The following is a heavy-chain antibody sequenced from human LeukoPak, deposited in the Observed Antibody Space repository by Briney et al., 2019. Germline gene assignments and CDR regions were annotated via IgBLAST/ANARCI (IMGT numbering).Heavy chain of an antibody. CDR1: GFSLSTSGVG. CDR3: AHRGYSGYAYSYFDY. D-gene: IGHD5-12*01. J-gene: IGHJ4*02. V-gene: IGHV2-5*02. Sequence: VSGPTLVKPTQTPTLTCTFSGFSLSTSGVGVGWIRQPPGKALEWLALIYWDDDKRYSPSLKSRLTITKDTSKNQVVLTMTNMDPVDTATYYCAHRGYSGYAYSYFDYWGQGTLVTVSS. CDR2: IYWDDDK.